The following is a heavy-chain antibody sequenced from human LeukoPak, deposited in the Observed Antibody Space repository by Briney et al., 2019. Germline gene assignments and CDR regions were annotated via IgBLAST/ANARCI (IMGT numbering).Heavy chain of an antibody. Sequence: SETLSLTCTVSGGSISSYYWSWVRQPAGKGLEWIGRIYSSGSTNYHPSLNTPLTMSVDTSKNQLSLTLSSVTAADTAVYYCPRKAVASTYFDYWGQGTLVTVSS. CDR1: GGSISSYY. D-gene: IGHD6-19*01. CDR2: IYSSGST. CDR3: PRKAVASTYFDY. J-gene: IGHJ4*02. V-gene: IGHV4-4*07.